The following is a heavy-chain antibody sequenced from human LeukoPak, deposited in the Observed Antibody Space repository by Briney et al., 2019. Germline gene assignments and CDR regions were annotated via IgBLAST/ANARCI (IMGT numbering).Heavy chain of an antibody. J-gene: IGHJ3*01. CDR1: GFTFSNYW. D-gene: IGHD2-21*01. V-gene: IGHV3-7*01. CDR3: ASPSVRPAHTFDF. CDR2: IRQDGSEK. Sequence: GGSLRLSCVASGFTFSNYWLSWVRQAPGKGLEWVANIRQDGSEKYYVDSVKGRFTISRDNAKNSLYLQMNSLRAEDTALYYCASPSVRPAHTFDFWGRGTMVTVSS.